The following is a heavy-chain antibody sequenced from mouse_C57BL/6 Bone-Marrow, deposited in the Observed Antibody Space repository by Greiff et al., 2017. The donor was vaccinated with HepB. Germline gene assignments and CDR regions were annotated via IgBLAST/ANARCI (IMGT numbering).Heavy chain of an antibody. CDR2: INPYNGGT. J-gene: IGHJ4*01. Sequence: EVQLQQSGPVLVKPGASVKMSCKASGYTFTDYYMNWVKQSHGKSLEWIGVINPYNGGTSYNQKFKGKATSTVDKSSSTAYMELNSLTSEDSAVYYCARRYYGSSYLYYYAMDYWGQGTSVTVSS. CDR3: ARRYYGSSYLYYYAMDY. V-gene: IGHV1-19*01. D-gene: IGHD1-1*01. CDR1: GYTFTDYY.